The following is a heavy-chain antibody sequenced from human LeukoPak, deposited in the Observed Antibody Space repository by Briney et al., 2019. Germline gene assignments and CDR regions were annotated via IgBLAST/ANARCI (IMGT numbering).Heavy chain of an antibody. V-gene: IGHV3-33*01. CDR3: ARDQGTSTTAPKRKGRFDP. CDR1: GFTFSNHG. J-gene: IGHJ5*02. D-gene: IGHD1-1*01. Sequence: PGRSLRLSCAASGFTFSNHGMHWVRQAPGKGLEWLALIWYDGSNKEYAESVKGRFTISRDNSKNTLYLQMNSLRDEDTAVYYCARDQGTSTTAPKRKGRFDPWGQGTLVTVSS. CDR2: IWYDGSNK.